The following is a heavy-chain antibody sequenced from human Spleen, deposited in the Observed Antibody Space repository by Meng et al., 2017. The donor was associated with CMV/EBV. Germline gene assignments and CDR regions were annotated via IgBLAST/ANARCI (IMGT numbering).Heavy chain of an antibody. CDR3: ARIVTGYYDSSGYYSRYYYYGMDV. Sequence: SETLSLTCTVSGGSITSYYWNWIRQTPGKGREWIGYVHYTGSANYNPSLKGRVTISVDTSKKQFSLKLRSVTAADTAVYYCARIVTGYYDSSGYYSRYYYYGMDVWGQGTTVTVSS. CDR1: GGSITSYY. CDR2: VHYTGSA. V-gene: IGHV4-59*12. D-gene: IGHD3-22*01. J-gene: IGHJ6*02.